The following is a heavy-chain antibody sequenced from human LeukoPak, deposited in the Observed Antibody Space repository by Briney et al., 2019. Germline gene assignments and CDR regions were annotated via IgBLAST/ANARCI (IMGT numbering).Heavy chain of an antibody. D-gene: IGHD1-1*01. Sequence: PGGSLRLSCAASGFSFSDYYMSWVRQAPGKGLEWSSYISNSGSTIFYADSVKGRFTVSRDNAKNSLFLQMNSLRAEDTAVYYCARDQDEDRAGTTYDWWGQGTLVTVSS. CDR3: ARDQDEDRAGTTYDW. J-gene: IGHJ4*02. V-gene: IGHV3-11*01. CDR2: ISNSGSTI. CDR1: GFSFSDYY.